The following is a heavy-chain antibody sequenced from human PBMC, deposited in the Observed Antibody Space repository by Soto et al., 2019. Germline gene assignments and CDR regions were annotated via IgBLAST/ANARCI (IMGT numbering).Heavy chain of an antibody. CDR1: GGSFSGYY. CDR3: SRTAPRYCSGGSCCSGRDY. V-gene: IGHV4-34*12. Sequence: QVQLQHWGAGLLKPSETLSLTCAVYGGSFSGYYWGWIRQPPGKGLEWIGEIIHSGSTNYNPSLKGPVTISVDPAKDQLCLKLSSATAADTGVFFWSRTAPRYCSGGSCCSGRDYWGQGTLVTVSS. CDR2: IIHSGST. D-gene: IGHD2-15*01. J-gene: IGHJ4*02.